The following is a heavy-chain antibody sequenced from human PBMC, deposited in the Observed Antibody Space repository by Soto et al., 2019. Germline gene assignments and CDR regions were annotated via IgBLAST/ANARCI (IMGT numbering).Heavy chain of an antibody. CDR3: AKDDAGHPDF. Sequence: ASVKVSCTDSGFTFTGYYMHWVRQAPGQGLEWIGWINPNSGVANYAQKFHDWVTITRDTSITTAYMELSGLKSDDTAVYFCAKDDAGHPDFWGQGTLVTVSS. V-gene: IGHV1-2*04. J-gene: IGHJ4*02. CDR1: GFTFTGYY. CDR2: INPNSGVA. D-gene: IGHD6-13*01.